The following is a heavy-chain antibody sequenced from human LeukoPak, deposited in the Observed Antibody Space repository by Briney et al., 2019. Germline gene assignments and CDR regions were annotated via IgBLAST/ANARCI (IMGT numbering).Heavy chain of an antibody. CDR2: IIPIFGTA. D-gene: IGHD3-16*01. Sequence: SVKVSCKASGGTFSSYAISWVRQAPGQGLEWMGGIIPIFGTANYGQKFQGRVTITADESTSTAYMELSSLRSEDTAVYYCARDGVSGMDVWGQGTTVTVSS. V-gene: IGHV1-69*13. J-gene: IGHJ6*02. CDR1: GGTFSSYA. CDR3: ARDGVSGMDV.